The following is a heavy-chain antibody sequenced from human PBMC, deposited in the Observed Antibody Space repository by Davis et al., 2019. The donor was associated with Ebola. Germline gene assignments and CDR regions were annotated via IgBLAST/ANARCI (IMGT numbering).Heavy chain of an antibody. V-gene: IGHV1-46*01. CDR2: ISPSLNSA. CDR3: ARDTIGSSGYYYPRYGMDV. D-gene: IGHD3-22*01. CDR1: GYIFTTYS. Sequence: ASVKVSCKASGYIFTTYSMYWVRQAPGQGLEWMGIISPSLNSASYAQKFRGRVTMTRDTSTSTVYMELSSLRSDDTAVYYCARDTIGSSGYYYPRYGMDVWGKGTTVTVSS. J-gene: IGHJ6*04.